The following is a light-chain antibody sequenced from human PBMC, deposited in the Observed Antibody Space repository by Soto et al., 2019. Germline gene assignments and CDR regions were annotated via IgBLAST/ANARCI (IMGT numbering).Light chain of an antibody. J-gene: IGKJ4*01. CDR2: DAS. CDR3: QHRSTWPLS. V-gene: IGKV3-11*01. Sequence: EVVLTQSPATLSLSPGARATLSCRASQSVSSLLAWYHQKPGQAPRLLIYDASNRATGIPGRFSGSGSGTDFTLNISSLEPEDLGVYYCQHRSTWPLSFGGGTKVEI. CDR1: QSVSSL.